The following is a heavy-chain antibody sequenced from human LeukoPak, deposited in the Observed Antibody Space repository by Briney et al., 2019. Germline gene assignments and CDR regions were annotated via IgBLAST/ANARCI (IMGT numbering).Heavy chain of an antibody. CDR3: AKPISGGLAVIADWFHP. CDR2: INANSGTT. V-gene: IGHV3-23*01. J-gene: IGHJ5*01. D-gene: IGHD6-19*01. CDR1: GFAFSVYA. Sequence: PGGSLRLSCSASGFAFSVYAMSWLRQPPGKGLEWVSTINANSGTTSYAASVRGRFTISRDNSKNTLYLQLNTLRADDTATYYCAKPISGGLAVIADWFHPWGQGTLVVVSP.